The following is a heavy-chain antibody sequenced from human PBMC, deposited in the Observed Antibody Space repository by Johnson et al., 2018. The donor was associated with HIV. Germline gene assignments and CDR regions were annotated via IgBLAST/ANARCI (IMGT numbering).Heavy chain of an antibody. V-gene: IGHV3-48*01. CDR2: ISSSGSTI. Sequence: VQLVESGGGVVQPGRSLRLSCAASGFTFSSYGMHWVRQAPGKGLEWVSYISSSGSTIYYADSVKGRFTISRDNSKNTLYLQMNSLIAEDTAVYYCARDQGVSRVVLFDDAFDVWGQGTMVTVSS. CDR1: GFTFSSYG. J-gene: IGHJ3*01. CDR3: ARDQGVSRVVLFDDAFDV. D-gene: IGHD2-15*01.